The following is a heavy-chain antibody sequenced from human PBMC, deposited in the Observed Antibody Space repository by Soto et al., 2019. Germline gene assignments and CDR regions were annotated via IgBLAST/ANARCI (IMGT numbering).Heavy chain of an antibody. CDR2: IYHSGST. Sequence: SETLSLTCAVSGGSISSGGYSWSWIRQPPGKGLEWIGYIYHSGSTYYNPSLKSRVTISVDRSKNQFSLKLSSVTAADTAVYYCARAGGLGAVAADYWGQGTLVTVPS. CDR1: GGSISSGGYS. V-gene: IGHV4-30-2*01. CDR3: ARAGGLGAVAADY. D-gene: IGHD6-19*01. J-gene: IGHJ4*02.